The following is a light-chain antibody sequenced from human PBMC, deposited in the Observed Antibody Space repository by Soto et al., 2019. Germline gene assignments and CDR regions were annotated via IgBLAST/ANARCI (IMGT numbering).Light chain of an antibody. CDR1: RSDIGAYNF. CDR2: DVY. J-gene: IGLJ2*01. V-gene: IGLV2-14*03. Sequence: QSVLTQPASVSGSPGQSITISCTGTRSDIGAYNFVSWYQQHPGEVPKLILYDVYVRPAGVSNRFSGSQSGNTASLTISGLQADDEADYYCTSWTTSTTMIFGGGTKLPVL. CDR3: TSWTTSTTMI.